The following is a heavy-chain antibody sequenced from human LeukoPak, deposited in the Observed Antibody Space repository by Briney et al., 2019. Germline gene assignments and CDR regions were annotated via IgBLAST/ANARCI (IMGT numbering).Heavy chain of an antibody. V-gene: IGHV4-39*07. CDR1: GGSISSSSYY. CDR2: IYYSGSI. D-gene: IGHD5-12*01. J-gene: IGHJ4*02. CDR3: ARGPYSGYTLRPLDY. Sequence: SETLSLTCTVSGGSISSSSYYWGWIRQPPGKGLEWIGSIYYSGSIKYNPSLKSRVTISLDTSKNQFSLKLTSVIAADTAVYYCARGPYSGYTLRPLDYWGQGTLVTVSS.